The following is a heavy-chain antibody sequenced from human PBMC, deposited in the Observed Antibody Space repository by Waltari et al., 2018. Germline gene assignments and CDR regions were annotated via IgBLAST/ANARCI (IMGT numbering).Heavy chain of an antibody. D-gene: IGHD6-6*01. Sequence: EVQLVESGGGLVKPGGSLRLSCAASGFTFSIYNMNWVRQAPGKGLEWVSSISASSTYIYYADSRKGRFTISRDNAKNSLYLQMNSLRAEDTAVYYCASGYSSSSLDYWGQGTLVTVSS. CDR3: ASGYSSSSLDY. CDR1: GFTFSIYN. J-gene: IGHJ4*02. CDR2: ISASSTYI. V-gene: IGHV3-21*01.